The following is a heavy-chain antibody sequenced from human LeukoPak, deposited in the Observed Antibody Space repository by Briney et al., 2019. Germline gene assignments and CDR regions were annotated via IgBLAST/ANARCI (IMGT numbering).Heavy chain of an antibody. CDR3: ARLILQSNPWLPSYFDY. J-gene: IGHJ4*02. CDR2: ISTYNGNT. V-gene: IGHV1-18*01. D-gene: IGHD6-19*01. Sequence: ASVKVSCKASGYTFTSYDFSWVRQAPGQGLEWMGWISTYNGNTNYAQKLQGRVIMTTDTSTNTAYMELRSLRSDDTAVYYCARLILQSNPWLPSYFDYWGQGTVVTVSS. CDR1: GYTFTSYD.